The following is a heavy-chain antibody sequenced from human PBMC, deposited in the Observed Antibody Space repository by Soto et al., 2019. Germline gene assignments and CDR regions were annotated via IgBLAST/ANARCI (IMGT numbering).Heavy chain of an antibody. CDR1: GGSFSGYY. D-gene: IGHD3-22*01. V-gene: IGHV4-34*01. CDR3: ARGRSSGYYYVSVLDY. CDR2: INHSGST. Sequence: QVQLQQWGAGLLKPSETLSLTCAVYGGSFSGYYWSWIRQPPGKGLEWIGEINHSGSTNYNPSLKRRVTISVDTSKNQFSLKLSSVTAADTAVYYCARGRSSGYYYVSVLDYWGQGTLVTVSS. J-gene: IGHJ4*02.